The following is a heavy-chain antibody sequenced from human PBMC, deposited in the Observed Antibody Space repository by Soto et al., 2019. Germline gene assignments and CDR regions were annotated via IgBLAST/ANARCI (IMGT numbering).Heavy chain of an antibody. CDR2: IYSGGST. V-gene: IGHV3-53*04. CDR3: ARDVPSYGATGYYYYYMDV. J-gene: IGHJ6*03. CDR1: GFTVSSNY. Sequence: PGGSLRLSCAASGFTVSSNYMSWVRQAPGKGLEWVSVIYSGGSTYYADSVKGRFTISRHNSKNTLYLQMNSLRAEDTAVYYCARDVPSYGATGYYYYYMDVWGKGTTVTVSS. D-gene: IGHD4-17*01.